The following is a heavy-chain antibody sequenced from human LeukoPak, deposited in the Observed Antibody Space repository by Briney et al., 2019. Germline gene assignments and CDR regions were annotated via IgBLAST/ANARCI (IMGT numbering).Heavy chain of an antibody. CDR1: GFTVSSNY. Sequence: GGSLRLSCVASGFTVSSNYMSWVRQAPGKGLEWVSVIYSGGSTYYADSVKGRFTISRDNSKNTLYLQMNSLRAEDTAVYYCLVTTSRDVVYWGQGTLVTVSS. CDR2: IYSGGST. V-gene: IGHV3-66*01. CDR3: LVTTSRDVVY. D-gene: IGHD4-17*01. J-gene: IGHJ4*02.